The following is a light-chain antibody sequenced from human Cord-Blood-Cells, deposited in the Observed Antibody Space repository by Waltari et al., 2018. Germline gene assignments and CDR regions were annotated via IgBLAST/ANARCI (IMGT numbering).Light chain of an antibody. Sequence: DIVMTQSPLSLPVTPGEPASISCRSSQSLLHSNGYNYLDWYLQKPGQSPQLLIYLGSNRASGGPYRFSGSGSGTDFTLKISRVEAEDVGVYYCMQALQTPITFGQGTRLEIK. CDR3: MQALQTPIT. CDR1: QSLLHSNGYNY. V-gene: IGKV2-28*01. J-gene: IGKJ5*01. CDR2: LGS.